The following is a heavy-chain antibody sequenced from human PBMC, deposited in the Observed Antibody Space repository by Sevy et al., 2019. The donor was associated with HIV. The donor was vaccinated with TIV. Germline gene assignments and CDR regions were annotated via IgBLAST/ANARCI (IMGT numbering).Heavy chain of an antibody. Sequence: GGSLRLSCAASGFPFSSYAMDWVRQAPGKGLEWVSTISGSRETEYYADSVKGRFTISRDQSKNTVFLQMNSLRGDDTAVYYCAKRGNGWYELDYSGRGTLVTVSS. V-gene: IGHV3-23*01. CDR3: AKRGNGWYELDY. J-gene: IGHJ4*02. CDR1: GFPFSSYA. CDR2: ISGSRETE. D-gene: IGHD6-19*01.